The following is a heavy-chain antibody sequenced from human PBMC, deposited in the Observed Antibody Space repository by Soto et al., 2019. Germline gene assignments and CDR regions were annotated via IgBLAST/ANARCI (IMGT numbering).Heavy chain of an antibody. CDR2: ISYDGSNK. J-gene: IGHJ6*02. V-gene: IGHV3-30-3*01. CDR3: ARGYDFWSGYYYPYGMDV. D-gene: IGHD3-3*01. CDR1: GFTFSSYA. Sequence: QVQLVESGGGVVQPGRSLRLSCAASGFTFSSYAMHWVRQAPGKGLEWVAVISYDGSNKNYADSVKGRFTISRNNSKNTLYLKMNSLRAEETAVYYCARGYDFWSGYYYPYGMDVWGQGTTVTVSS.